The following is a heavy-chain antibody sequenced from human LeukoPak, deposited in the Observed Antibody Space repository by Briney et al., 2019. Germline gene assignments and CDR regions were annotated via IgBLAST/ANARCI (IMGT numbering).Heavy chain of an antibody. CDR3: AREIDGSSWYHFDY. D-gene: IGHD6-13*01. J-gene: IGHJ4*02. CDR1: GYTFTGYY. Sequence: ASVKVSCKASGYTFTGYYIHWVRQAPGQGLEWMGRINPKSGGTNYAQKLQGGVTMTRDTSISTAYMELSRLTSDDTVVYYCAREIDGSSWYHFDYWGQGTLVTVSS. CDR2: INPKSGGT. V-gene: IGHV1-2*05.